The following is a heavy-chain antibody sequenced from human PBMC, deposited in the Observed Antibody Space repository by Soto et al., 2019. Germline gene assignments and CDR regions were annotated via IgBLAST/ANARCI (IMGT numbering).Heavy chain of an antibody. D-gene: IGHD1-26*01. CDR2: VYYSGST. V-gene: IGHV4-30-4*01. CDR3: ARGEWELPIAY. CDR1: GDSITSGDFY. J-gene: IGHJ4*02. Sequence: QVQLQESGPGLVKPSQTLSLTCTVSGDSITSGDFYWTWIRQPPGKGLEWIGYVYYSGSTYFNQSLKSRVSMSVDTSKNQFSLKVYSVTSADTAVYYCARGEWELPIAYWGQGTLVTVSS.